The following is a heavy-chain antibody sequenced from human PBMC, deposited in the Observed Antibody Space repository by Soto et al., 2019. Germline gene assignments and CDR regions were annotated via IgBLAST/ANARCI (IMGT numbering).Heavy chain of an antibody. CDR3: AKDFDVVVVLSATSGLDV. CDR1: GFTFSNYG. CDR2: ISYDGGSA. Sequence: GGSLRLSCVASGFTFSNYGMHWVRQAPGKGLEWVAGISYDGGSADYVDSVKGRFTLSRDNSKNTLSLQMISLRPDDTGVYYCAKDFDVVVVLSATSGLDVWGQGTTVTVSS. D-gene: IGHD2-15*01. V-gene: IGHV3-30*18. J-gene: IGHJ6*02.